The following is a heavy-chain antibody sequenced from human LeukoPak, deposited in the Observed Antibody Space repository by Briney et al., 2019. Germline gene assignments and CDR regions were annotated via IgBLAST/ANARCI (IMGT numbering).Heavy chain of an antibody. J-gene: IGHJ4*02. CDR1: GGSISSYY. V-gene: IGHV4-59*01. D-gene: IGHD3-22*01. CDR3: ARVKGSSGFDY. Sequence: SETPSLTCTVSGGSISSYYWSWLRQPPGKGLEWIGYIYYSGSTNYNPSLKSRVTISVDTSKNQFSLKLSSVTAADTAVYYCARVKGSSGFDYWGQGTLVTVSS. CDR2: IYYSGST.